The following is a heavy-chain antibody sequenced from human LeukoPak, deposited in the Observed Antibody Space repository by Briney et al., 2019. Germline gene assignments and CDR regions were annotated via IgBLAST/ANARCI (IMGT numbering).Heavy chain of an antibody. D-gene: IGHD2-15*01. CDR3: ARGRGVSSYDAMDV. Sequence: GGSLRLSCAASGFTFTAHAMHWVRQAPGKGLEYVSTISTNGDTTYYADSEKGRFTISRDNSKNTLYLQMGSLRAEDMAVYYCARGRGVSSYDAMDVWGRGTTVTVSS. J-gene: IGHJ6*02. CDR1: GFTFTAHA. CDR2: ISTNGDTT. V-gene: IGHV3-64*02.